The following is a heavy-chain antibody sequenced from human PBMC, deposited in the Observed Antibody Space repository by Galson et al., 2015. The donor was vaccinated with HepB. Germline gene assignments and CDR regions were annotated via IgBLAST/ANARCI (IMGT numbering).Heavy chain of an antibody. Sequence: SLRLSCAASGFTFSSYSMNWVRQAPGKGLEWVSSISSSSSYIYYADSVKGRFTISRDNAKNSLYLQMNSLTAADTAVYYCARVGYYGSGRFDYWGQGTLVTVSS. CDR2: ISSSSSYI. CDR1: GFTFSSYS. V-gene: IGHV3-21*01. D-gene: IGHD3-10*01. CDR3: ARVGYYGSGRFDY. J-gene: IGHJ4*02.